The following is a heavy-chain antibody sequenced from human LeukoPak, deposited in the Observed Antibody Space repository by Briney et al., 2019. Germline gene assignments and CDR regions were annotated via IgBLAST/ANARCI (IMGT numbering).Heavy chain of an antibody. CDR3: ARVGSGGAWFDF. J-gene: IGHJ4*02. V-gene: IGHV4-59*01. D-gene: IGHD6-19*01. CDR1: SGSLTYYY. CDR2: VYATGTT. Sequence: SETLFLTCSVSSGSLTYYYGSWIRQPPGKGLELIAHVYATGTTNYNPSLKTRPTMSIDPSNNQSSPTLTSITAAGPAVYFCARVGSGGAWFDFWGQGTLVSVS.